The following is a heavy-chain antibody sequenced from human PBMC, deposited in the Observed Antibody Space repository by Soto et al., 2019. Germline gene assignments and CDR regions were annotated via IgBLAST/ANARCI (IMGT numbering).Heavy chain of an antibody. V-gene: IGHV3-30*03. CDR1: GFTFSSYG. D-gene: IGHD3-22*01. CDR2: ISYDGSNK. CDR3: ARDRYDSSGYEAPFDY. Sequence: GGSLRLSCAASGFTFSSYGMHWVRQAPGKGLEWVAVISYDGSNKYYADSVKGRFTISRDNSKNTLYLQMNSLRAEDTAVYYCARDRYDSSGYEAPFDYWGQGTLVTVSS. J-gene: IGHJ4*02.